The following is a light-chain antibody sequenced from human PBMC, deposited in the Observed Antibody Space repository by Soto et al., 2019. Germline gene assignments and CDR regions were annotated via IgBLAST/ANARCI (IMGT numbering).Light chain of an antibody. CDR3: TSYTTSSTYV. J-gene: IGLJ1*01. Sequence: QSALTQPASVSGSPGQSITISCTGTSSDVGNYIYVFWFQQHPGKALKLIISEVSNRPSGVSSRFSGSKSGNTASLTISGLQAEDEAHYYCTSYTTSSTYVFGTGTKVTVL. CDR1: SSDVGNYIY. CDR2: EVS. V-gene: IGLV2-14*01.